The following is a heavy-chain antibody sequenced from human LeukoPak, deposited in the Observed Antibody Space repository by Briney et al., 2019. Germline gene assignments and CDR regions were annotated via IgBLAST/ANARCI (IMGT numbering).Heavy chain of an antibody. D-gene: IGHD1-14*01. Sequence: GGSLRLSCAVSGITFSSSWMSWVRQAPGEGLEWVANINQDGSEEYYVDSVKGRFTVSRDNAKTSLYLQMNSLRAEDTAVYFCARLQGSGIDYWGQGTLVTVSS. J-gene: IGHJ4*02. CDR2: INQDGSEE. CDR3: ARLQGSGIDY. CDR1: GITFSSSW. V-gene: IGHV3-7*04.